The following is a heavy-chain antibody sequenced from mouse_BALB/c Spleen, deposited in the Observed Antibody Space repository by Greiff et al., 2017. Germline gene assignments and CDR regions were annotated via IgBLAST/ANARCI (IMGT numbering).Heavy chain of an antibody. CDR1: GYTFTSYT. CDR2: INPSSGYT. D-gene: IGHD2-1*01. Sequence: VQLQQSGAELARPGASVKMSCKASGYTFTSYTMHWVKQRPGQGLEWIGYINPSSGYTNYNQKFKDKATLTVDKSSSTAYMQLSSLTSEDSAVYYCTRMRAYGNYGGYFDYWGQGTTLTVSS. CDR3: TRMRAYGNYGGYFDY. V-gene: IGHV1-4*01. J-gene: IGHJ2*01.